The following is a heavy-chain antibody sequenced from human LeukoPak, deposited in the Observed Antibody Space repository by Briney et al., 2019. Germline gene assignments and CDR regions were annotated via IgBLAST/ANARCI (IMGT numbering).Heavy chain of an antibody. Sequence: ASVKVSCKASGGTFSSYAISWVRQAPGQGLEWMGGIIPIFGTANYAQKFQGRVTITTDESTSTAYMELSSLRSEDTAVYYCARGGCSSTSCYTRRALDIWGQGTMVTVSS. D-gene: IGHD2-2*02. CDR3: ARGGCSSTSCYTRRALDI. CDR1: GGTFSSYA. V-gene: IGHV1-69*05. J-gene: IGHJ3*02. CDR2: IIPIFGTA.